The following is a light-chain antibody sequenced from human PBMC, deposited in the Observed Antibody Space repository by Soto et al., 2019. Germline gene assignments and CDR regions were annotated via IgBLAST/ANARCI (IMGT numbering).Light chain of an antibody. CDR2: DDD. CDR3: QSYDSGLSGTWL. J-gene: IGLJ3*02. V-gene: IGLV1-40*01. CDR1: STNIGAGYA. Sequence: QAVVTQPPSVSGAPGQRVSISCTGNSTNIGAGYAVHWYQHLPLTAPKLLIYDDDHRPSGVSARFSGSKSGTSASLAITGLQADDEAYYYCQSYDSGLSGTWLFGGGTKLTVL.